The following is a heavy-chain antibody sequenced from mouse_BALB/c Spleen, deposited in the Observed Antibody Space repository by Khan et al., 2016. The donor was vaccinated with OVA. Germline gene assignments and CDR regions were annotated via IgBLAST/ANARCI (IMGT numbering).Heavy chain of an antibody. J-gene: IGHJ3*01. V-gene: IGHV1S137*01. CDR1: GYTFTDFT. CDR3: AREGGGDRIDY. D-gene: IGHD2-14*01. Sequence: QVQLQQSGAELVRPGVSVKISCKGSGYTFTDFTMHWVQQSHAKSLEWIGVVNTYYGDATYNQKFKGKATMTVDKSSTTAYMELARLTSEDSAISYCAREGGGDRIDYWGQGTLVTVSA. CDR2: VNTYYGDA.